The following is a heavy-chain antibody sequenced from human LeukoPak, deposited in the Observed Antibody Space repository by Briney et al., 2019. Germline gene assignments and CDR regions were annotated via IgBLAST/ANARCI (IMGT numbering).Heavy chain of an antibody. CDR3: ARVELVPLSYIAAAGTVGWFDP. CDR2: IKQDGSEK. V-gene: IGHV3-7*01. J-gene: IGHJ5*02. CDR1: GFTFSSYW. D-gene: IGHD6-13*01. Sequence: GGSLRLSCAASGFTFSSYWMSWVRQAPGKGLEWVANIKQDGSEKYYVDSVKGRFTISRDNAKNSLYLQMNSLRAEDTAVYYCARVELVPLSYIAAAGTVGWFDPWGQGTLVTVSS.